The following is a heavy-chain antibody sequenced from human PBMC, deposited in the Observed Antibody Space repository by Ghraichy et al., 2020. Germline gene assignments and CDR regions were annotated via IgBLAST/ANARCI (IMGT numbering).Heavy chain of an antibody. D-gene: IGHD4-23*01. Sequence: GGSLRLSCVGSGFTFDGYPMNWVRQSPGKGLEWVSYITSSSRTIFYADSVKGRFTISRDTAQNSLFLQMKSLRDEDSAVYYCARGSKVVRFYYYDGMDVWGQGTTVTVSS. V-gene: IGHV3-48*02. CDR3: ARGSKVVRFYYYDGMDV. CDR2: ITSSSRTI. CDR1: GFTFDGYP. J-gene: IGHJ6*02.